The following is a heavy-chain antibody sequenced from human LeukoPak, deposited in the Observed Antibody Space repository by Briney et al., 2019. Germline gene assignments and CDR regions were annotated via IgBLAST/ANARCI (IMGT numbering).Heavy chain of an antibody. CDR1: GYTFTSYG. Sequence: ASVKVSCKASGYTFTSYGISWVRQAPGQGLEWMGWISAYNGNTNYAQKLQGRVTMTTDTSTSTAYMELRSLRSDDTAVYYCARSRGSGSSHYYYYMDVWGKGTTVTVSS. J-gene: IGHJ6*03. V-gene: IGHV1-18*01. CDR2: ISAYNGNT. D-gene: IGHD3-10*01. CDR3: ARSRGSGSSHYYYYMDV.